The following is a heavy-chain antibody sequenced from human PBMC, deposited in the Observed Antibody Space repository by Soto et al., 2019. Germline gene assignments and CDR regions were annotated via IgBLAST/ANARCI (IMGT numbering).Heavy chain of an antibody. D-gene: IGHD6-19*01. CDR1: GGSISSGGYY. CDR2: IYYSGST. Sequence: QVQLQESGPGLVEPSQTLSLTCTVSGGSISSGGYYWSWIRQHPGKGLEWIGYIYYSGSTYYNPSLKSRVTISVDTSKNQLSLKLSSVTAADTAVYYCARDRGSGWPDAFDIWGQGTMVTVSS. J-gene: IGHJ3*02. CDR3: ARDRGSGWPDAFDI. V-gene: IGHV4-31*03.